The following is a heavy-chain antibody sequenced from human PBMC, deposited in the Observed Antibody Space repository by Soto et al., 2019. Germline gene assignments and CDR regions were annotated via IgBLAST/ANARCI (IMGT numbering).Heavy chain of an antibody. CDR2: VYYTEDT. CDR3: ARRPAGGLFDF. Sequence: QLQLQESGPGLVRPSETLSLTCSVSGASIGSNRYYWDWIRQAPGKVLEWIGTVYYTEDTFYYPSLRRRVTMSVDTSRNQFSVTLRSVTAADTGVYYCARRPAGGLFDFWGQGTLVAVSS. J-gene: IGHJ4*02. V-gene: IGHV4-39*01. CDR1: GASIGSNRYY.